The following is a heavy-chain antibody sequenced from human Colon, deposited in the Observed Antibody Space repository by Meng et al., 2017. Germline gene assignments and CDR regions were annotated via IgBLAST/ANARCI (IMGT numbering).Heavy chain of an antibody. CDR1: GGSFSCYY. Sequence: QLQLQEWGAGLLHPSEPLSLTCAVYGGSFSCYYWSWIRQPPGQGLEWIGETYQNGRPNYNPSLKSRVTISVDKSKNQFSLNMTSVTAADTAVYYCAREVVVAGTRNWLDPWGQGILVTVSS. D-gene: IGHD6-19*01. J-gene: IGHJ5*02. CDR3: AREVVVAGTRNWLDP. V-gene: IGHV4-34*01. CDR2: TYQNGRP.